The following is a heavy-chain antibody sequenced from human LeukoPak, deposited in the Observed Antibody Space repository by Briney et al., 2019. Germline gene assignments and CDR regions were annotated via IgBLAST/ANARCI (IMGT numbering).Heavy chain of an antibody. Sequence: GGSLRLSCAASGFTFSSYWMSWVRQAPGKGLEWVANIKQDGSEKYYVDSVKGRFTISRDNAKNSLYLQINSLRAEDTAVYYCARAQLLDAFDIWGQGTMVTVSS. J-gene: IGHJ3*02. CDR3: ARAQLLDAFDI. D-gene: IGHD2-2*01. CDR1: GFTFSSYW. V-gene: IGHV3-7*01. CDR2: IKQDGSEK.